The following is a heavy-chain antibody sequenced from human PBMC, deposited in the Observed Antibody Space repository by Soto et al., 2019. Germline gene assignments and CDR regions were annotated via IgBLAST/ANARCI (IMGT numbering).Heavy chain of an antibody. J-gene: IGHJ5*02. V-gene: IGHV4-59*08. CDR1: GGSISSYY. CDR2: IYYSGSI. CDR3: ARVTNIISRFSSRFDP. Sequence: PSETLSLTCTVSGGSISSYYWSWIRQPPGKGLKWIGNIYYSGSINYNPSLKSRLTISVDTSKNQFSLKLSSVTAADTAVYFCARVTNIISRFSSRFDPWGQGTLVTVSS. D-gene: IGHD3-3*01.